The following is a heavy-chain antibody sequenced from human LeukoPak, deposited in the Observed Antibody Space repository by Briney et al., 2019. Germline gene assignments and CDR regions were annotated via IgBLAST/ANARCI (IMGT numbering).Heavy chain of an antibody. Sequence: GGSLRLSCAVSGFTFSSYWMSWVRQAPGKGLEWVANINLDGSEKYYVDSVKGRFTISRDNAKNSLFLQMNSLRAEDTAVYYCASPSAAGPFDYWGQGTLVTVSS. CDR2: INLDGSEK. CDR3: ASPSAAGPFDY. V-gene: IGHV3-7*01. J-gene: IGHJ4*02. CDR1: GFTFSSYW. D-gene: IGHD6-13*01.